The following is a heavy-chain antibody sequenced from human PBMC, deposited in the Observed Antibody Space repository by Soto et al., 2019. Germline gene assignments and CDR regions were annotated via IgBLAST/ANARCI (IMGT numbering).Heavy chain of an antibody. CDR3: AKDTDRLFRYSSGWCLKGGAFDI. CDR2: ISGSGGST. D-gene: IGHD6-19*01. V-gene: IGHV3-23*01. J-gene: IGHJ3*02. Sequence: VGSLRLSCAASGFTFSSYAMSWVRQAPGKGLEWVSAISGSGGSTYYADSVKGRFTISRDNSKNTLYLQMNSLRAEDTAVYYCAKDTDRLFRYSSGWCLKGGAFDIWGQGTMVTVSS. CDR1: GFTFSSYA.